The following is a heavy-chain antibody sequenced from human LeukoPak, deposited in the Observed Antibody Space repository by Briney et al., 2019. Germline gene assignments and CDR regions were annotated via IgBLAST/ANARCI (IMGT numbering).Heavy chain of an antibody. CDR3: AREGVATILMTDSSSWYGY. J-gene: IGHJ4*02. V-gene: IGHV1-2*02. CDR1: GYTFTGYY. Sequence: VASVKVSCKASGYTFTGYYMHWVRQAPGQGLEWMGWINPNSGGTNYAQKFQGRVTMTRDTSISTAYMELRSLRSDDTAVYYCAREGVATILMTDSSSWYGYWGQGTLVTVSS. CDR2: INPNSGGT. D-gene: IGHD6-13*01.